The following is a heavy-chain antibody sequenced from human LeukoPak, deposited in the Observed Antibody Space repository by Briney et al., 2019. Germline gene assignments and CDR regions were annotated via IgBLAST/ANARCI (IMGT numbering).Heavy chain of an antibody. V-gene: IGHV3-33*01. CDR2: IWSDGSNK. J-gene: IGHJ4*02. Sequence: PGGSLRLSCAASGFTFSTYGMHWVRQAPGKGLEWVAVIWSDGSNKYYADSVKGRFTISRDNSKNTLFLQMNSLRAEDTAVFYCARGIQLSDYWGQGTLVTVSS. CDR1: GFTFSTYG. CDR3: ARGIQLSDY. D-gene: IGHD5-18*01.